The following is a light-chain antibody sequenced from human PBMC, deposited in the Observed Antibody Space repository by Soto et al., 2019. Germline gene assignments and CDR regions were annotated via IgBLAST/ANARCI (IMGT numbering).Light chain of an antibody. J-gene: IGKJ5*01. CDR1: ESVSSN. Sequence: EGVMTQSPATLSVYPGERATLSCRASESVSSNLAWYQQRPGQAPRLVIYGASTRATGIPARFSGGGSGTEFTLTISSLQSEDFAVYYCQQYNSWPPITFGQGTRLEIK. CDR3: QQYNSWPPIT. V-gene: IGKV3-15*01. CDR2: GAS.